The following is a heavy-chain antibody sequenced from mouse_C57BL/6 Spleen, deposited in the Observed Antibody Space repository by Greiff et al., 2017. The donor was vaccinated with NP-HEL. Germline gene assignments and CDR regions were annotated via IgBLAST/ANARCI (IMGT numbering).Heavy chain of an antibody. CDR3: VIYYDYDKFAY. CDR2: IHPNSGST. Sequence: VQLQQPGAELVKPGASVKLSCKASGYTFTSYWMHWVKQRPGQGLEWIGMIHPNSGSTNYNEKFKSKATLTVDKSSSTAYMQLSSLTSEDSAVYYCVIYYDYDKFAYWGQGTLVTVSA. J-gene: IGHJ3*01. CDR1: GYTFTSYW. V-gene: IGHV1-64*01. D-gene: IGHD2-4*01.